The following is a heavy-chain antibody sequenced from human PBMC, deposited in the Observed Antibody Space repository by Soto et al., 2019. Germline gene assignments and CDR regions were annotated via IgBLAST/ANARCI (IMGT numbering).Heavy chain of an antibody. CDR3: ARDSGPEYSSSWYFDL. D-gene: IGHD6-13*01. Sequence: GGSLRLSCAASGFTVSSNYMSWVRQAPGKGLEWVSVIYSGGSTYYADSVKGRFTISRHNSKNTLYLQMNSLRAEDTAVYYCARDSGPEYSSSWYFDLWGRGTLVTVS. V-gene: IGHV3-53*04. CDR1: GFTVSSNY. J-gene: IGHJ2*01. CDR2: IYSGGST.